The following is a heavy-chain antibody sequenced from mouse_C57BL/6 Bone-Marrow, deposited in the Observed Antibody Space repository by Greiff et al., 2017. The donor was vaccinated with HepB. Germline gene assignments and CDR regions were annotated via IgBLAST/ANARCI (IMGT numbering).Heavy chain of an antibody. Sequence: VQLQQSGAELVRPGASVKLSCTASGFNIKDDYTHWVNQRPEQGLEGIGGIDPENGDTEYASKFQGKATITADTSSNTAYLQLSSLTSEDTAVYYCTPYLYYFDYWGHGTTLTVSS. CDR3: TPYLYYFDY. V-gene: IGHV14-4*01. CDR2: IDPENGDT. D-gene: IGHD5-5*01. CDR1: GFNIKDDY. J-gene: IGHJ2*01.